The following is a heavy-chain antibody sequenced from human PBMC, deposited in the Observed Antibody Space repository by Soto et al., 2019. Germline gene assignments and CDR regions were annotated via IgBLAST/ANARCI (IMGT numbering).Heavy chain of an antibody. CDR2: IKSKTDGGTT. CDR3: TRPSTNTHWFDP. CDR1: GFTFSNAW. Sequence: GGSLRLSCAASGFTFSNAWMNWVRQAPGKGLEWVGRIKSKTDGGTTDYAAPVKGRFTISRDDSKNTLYLQMNGLKTEDTAVYYCTRPSTNTHWFDPWGQGTLVTVSS. D-gene: IGHD2-8*01. V-gene: IGHV3-15*07. J-gene: IGHJ5*02.